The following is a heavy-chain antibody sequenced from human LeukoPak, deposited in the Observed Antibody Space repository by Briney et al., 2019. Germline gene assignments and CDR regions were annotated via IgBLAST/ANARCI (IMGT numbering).Heavy chain of an antibody. V-gene: IGHV4-61*02. CDR2: IYTSGST. J-gene: IGHJ6*03. D-gene: IGHD1-26*01. Sequence: PSETLSLTCTVSGGSISSGSYYWSWIRQPAGKGLEWIGRIYTSGSTNYNPSLKSRVTISVDTSKNQFSLKLSSVTAADTAVYYCAREKLRGYYYYYMDVWGKGTTVTISS. CDR3: AREKLRGYYYYYMDV. CDR1: GGSISSGSYY.